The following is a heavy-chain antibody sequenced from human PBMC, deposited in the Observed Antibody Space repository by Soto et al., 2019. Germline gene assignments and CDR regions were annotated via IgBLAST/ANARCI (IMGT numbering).Heavy chain of an antibody. V-gene: IGHV3-23*01. J-gene: IGHJ4*02. CDR3: AKDIVVVPAAISVDY. CDR2: ISGSGGST. Sequence: GGSLRLSCAASGFTFSSYAMSWVLQAPWKGLEWVSAISGSGGSTYYADSVKGRFTISRDNSKNTLYLQMNSLRAEDTAVYYCAKDIVVVPAAISVDYWGQGTLVTVSS. CDR1: GFTFSSYA. D-gene: IGHD2-2*02.